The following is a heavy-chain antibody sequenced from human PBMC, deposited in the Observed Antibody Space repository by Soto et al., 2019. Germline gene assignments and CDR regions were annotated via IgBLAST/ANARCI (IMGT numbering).Heavy chain of an antibody. CDR3: ARVPYELRYYGMDV. CDR2: IYYSGST. V-gene: IGHV4-31*03. Sequence: QVQLQESGPGLVKPSQTLSLTCTVSGGSISSGGYYWSWIRQHPGKGLEWIGYIYYSGSTYYNPTLKSRVTISVDASKNQFSLKLSSVTAADTAVYYCARVPYELRYYGMDVWGQGTTVTVSS. D-gene: IGHD3-3*01. J-gene: IGHJ6*02. CDR1: GGSISSGGYY.